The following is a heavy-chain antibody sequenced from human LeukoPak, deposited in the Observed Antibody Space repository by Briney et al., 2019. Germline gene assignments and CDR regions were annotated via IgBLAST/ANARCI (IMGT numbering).Heavy chain of an antibody. CDR3: ARDHVAAGSGSYSFDY. D-gene: IGHD3-10*01. J-gene: IGHJ4*02. V-gene: IGHV3-30-3*01. CDR1: GFTFSSYA. CDR2: ISYDGSNK. Sequence: GGSLRLSCAASGFTFSSYAMHWVRQAPGKGLEWVAVISYDGSNKYYADSVKGRFTISRDSSKNTLYLQMNSLRAEDTAVYYCARDHVAAGSGSYSFDYWGQGTLVTVSS.